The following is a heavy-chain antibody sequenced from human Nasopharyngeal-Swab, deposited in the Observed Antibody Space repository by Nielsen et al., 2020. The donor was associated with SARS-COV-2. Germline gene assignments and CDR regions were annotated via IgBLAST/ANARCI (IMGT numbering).Heavy chain of an antibody. Sequence: GESLKISCKASGYTFSGYYIHWVRQVPGQGLEWVGCINPYSGDTKYAQKFQGRVTVTRDTSRSTAYIELSRLRSDDTAVYYCARDYYDNYDSDYWGQGTLVTVSS. CDR3: ARDYYDNYDSDY. CDR1: GYTFSGYY. V-gene: IGHV1-2*02. CDR2: INPYSGDT. D-gene: IGHD3-22*01. J-gene: IGHJ4*02.